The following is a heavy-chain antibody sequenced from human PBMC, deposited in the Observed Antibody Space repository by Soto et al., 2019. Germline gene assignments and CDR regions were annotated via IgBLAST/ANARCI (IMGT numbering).Heavy chain of an antibody. V-gene: IGHV4-39*01. D-gene: IGHD1-20*01. CDR2: IYYSGST. CDR3: ARHEITGTPDFDY. CDR1: GASISSSSYY. Sequence: PSETLSLTCTVSGASISSSSYYWGWIRQPPGKGLEWIGSIYYSGSTYYNPSLKSRVTISVDTSKNQFSLKLSSVTAADTAVYYCARHEITGTPDFDYWGQGTLVTVSS. J-gene: IGHJ4*02.